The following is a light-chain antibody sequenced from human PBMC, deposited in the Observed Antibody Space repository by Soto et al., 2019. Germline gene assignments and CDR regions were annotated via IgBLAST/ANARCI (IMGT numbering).Light chain of an antibody. J-gene: IGKJ1*01. CDR1: QGITNY. CDR3: QHYNGAPLT. CDR2: AAS. Sequence: DIQMTQSPSSLSASVGDRVTITCRASQGITNYLAWYQQKPGKVPKLLIYAASTVHSGVPSRFSGSGSGTDFTLTISSLQPEDVATYYCQHYNGAPLTFGQGTKVEVK. V-gene: IGKV1-27*01.